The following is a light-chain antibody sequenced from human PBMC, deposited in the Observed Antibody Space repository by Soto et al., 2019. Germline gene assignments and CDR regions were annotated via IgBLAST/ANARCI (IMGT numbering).Light chain of an antibody. CDR3: CSYAGSSTPYV. Sequence: ALTQPASVSGSPGQSITISCTGTSSDVGSYNLVSWYQQHPGKAPKLMIYEVSKRPSGVSNRFSGSKSGNTASLTISGLQAEDEADYYCCSYAGSSTPYVFGTGTKLTVL. CDR2: EVS. CDR1: SSDVGSYNL. V-gene: IGLV2-23*02. J-gene: IGLJ1*01.